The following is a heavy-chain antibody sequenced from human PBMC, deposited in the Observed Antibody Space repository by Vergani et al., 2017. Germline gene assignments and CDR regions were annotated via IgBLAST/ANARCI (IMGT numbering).Heavy chain of an antibody. J-gene: IGHJ6*02. V-gene: IGHV1-46*01. CDR3: ARDEGPYDYVWGSYRPDHGMDV. D-gene: IGHD3-16*02. CDR2: INPSGGST. CDR1: GYTFTSYF. Sequence: QVQLVQSGAEVKKPGASVKVSCKASGYTFTSYFMHWVRQAPGQGLEWMGIINPSGGSTSYAQKFQGRVTMTRDTSTSTVYMGLSSLRSEDTAVYYCARDEGPYDYVWGSYRPDHGMDVWGQGTTVTVSS.